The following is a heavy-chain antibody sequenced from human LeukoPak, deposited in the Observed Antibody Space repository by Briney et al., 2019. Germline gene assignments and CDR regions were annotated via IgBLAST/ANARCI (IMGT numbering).Heavy chain of an antibody. D-gene: IGHD6-19*01. CDR3: ATSSGWKSNIDY. V-gene: IGHV1-2*02. CDR2: INPNSGGT. J-gene: IGHJ4*02. CDR1: GYTFNGYY. Sequence: ASVKVSCKASGYTFNGYYIHWVRQAPGQGLEWMGWINPNSGGTNYAQKFQGRVTMTRDASISTAYMELSRLRSDDTAVFYCATSSGWKSNIDYWGQGTLVTVSS.